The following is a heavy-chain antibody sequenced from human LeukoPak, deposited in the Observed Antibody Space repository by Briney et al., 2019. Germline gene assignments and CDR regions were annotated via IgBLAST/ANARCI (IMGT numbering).Heavy chain of an antibody. CDR3: ARVPLRFLEPFDY. CDR2: ISHSGGA. CDR1: GGSFIGYY. Sequence: PSETLSLTCAVYGGSFIGYYWSWIRQPPGKGLERIGEISHSGGANYNPSLKSRVTISADTSKSQFSLKLGSVTAADTAVYYCARVPLRFLEPFDYWGQGTLVTVSS. J-gene: IGHJ4*02. D-gene: IGHD3-3*01. V-gene: IGHV4-34*01.